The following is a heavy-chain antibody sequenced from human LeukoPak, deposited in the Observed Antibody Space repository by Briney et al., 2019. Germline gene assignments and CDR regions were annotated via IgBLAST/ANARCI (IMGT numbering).Heavy chain of an antibody. CDR3: ARPRRITMIVVVPSGGMDV. D-gene: IGHD3-22*01. Sequence: GGSLRLSCGASGFTFSSYAMSWVRQAPGKGLEWVSAITVSGGSTYYADSVKGRFTISRDNSKNTLYLQMNSLRAEDTAVYYCARPRRITMIVVVPSGGMDVWGQGTTVTVSS. V-gene: IGHV3-23*01. CDR2: ITVSGGST. CDR1: GFTFSSYA. J-gene: IGHJ6*02.